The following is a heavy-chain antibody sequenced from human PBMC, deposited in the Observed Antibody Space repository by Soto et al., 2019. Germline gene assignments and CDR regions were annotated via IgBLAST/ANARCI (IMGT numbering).Heavy chain of an antibody. J-gene: IGHJ6*02. CDR1: GGSFSGYY. Sequence: QVQLQQWGAGLLKPSETLSLNCAVYGGSFSGYYWSWIRQPPGKGLEWSGEINHRGSINYNPSLKGRVARSVDTHKNQFSLKLNSVTAAETAVFYCARGSRMRIPAASGRDYYYHGLDVWGQGTAVTVSS. V-gene: IGHV4-34*01. D-gene: IGHD2-15*01. CDR3: ARGSRMRIPAASGRDYYYHGLDV. CDR2: INHRGSI.